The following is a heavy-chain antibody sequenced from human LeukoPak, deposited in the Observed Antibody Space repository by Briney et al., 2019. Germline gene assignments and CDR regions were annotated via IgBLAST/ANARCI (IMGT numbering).Heavy chain of an antibody. V-gene: IGHV4-34*01. CDR2: IDHSGST. CDR3: ARAPDIVVVPAATPVIYYYYGMDV. Sequence: SETLSLTCAVYGGSFSAYYWIWIRQPPGKGLEWIGEIDHSGSTNYNPSLKSRVTISVDTSKNQFSLKLSSVTAADTAVYYCARAPDIVVVPAATPVIYYYYGMDVWGQGTTVTVSS. J-gene: IGHJ6*02. D-gene: IGHD2-2*01. CDR1: GGSFSAYY.